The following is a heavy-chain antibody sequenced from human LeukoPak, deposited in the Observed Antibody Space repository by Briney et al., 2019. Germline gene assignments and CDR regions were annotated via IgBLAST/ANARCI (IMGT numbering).Heavy chain of an antibody. Sequence: PGGSLRLSCAASGFTLSRYWMTWVRQAPGTGLEWVANIKQDGSEKNYVDSVKGRFTISRDNAKNSLYLQMNSLRAEDTAVYYCARDTAVAGLNDYWGQGTLVTVSS. CDR3: ARDTAVAGLNDY. J-gene: IGHJ4*02. CDR2: IKQDGSEK. D-gene: IGHD6-19*01. CDR1: GFTLSRYW. V-gene: IGHV3-7*01.